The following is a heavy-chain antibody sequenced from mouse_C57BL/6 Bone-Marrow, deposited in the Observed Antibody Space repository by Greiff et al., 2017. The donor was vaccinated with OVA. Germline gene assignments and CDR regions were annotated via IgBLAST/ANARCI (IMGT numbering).Heavy chain of an antibody. CDR1: GFNIKDDY. CDR3: TLAYYSNSWFAY. Sequence: EVQVVESGAELVRPGASVKLSCTASGFNIKDDYMHWVKQRPEQGLEWIGWIDPENGDTEYASKFQGKATITADTSSNTAYLQLSSLTSEDTAVYYCTLAYYSNSWFAYWGQGTLVTVSA. V-gene: IGHV14-4*01. D-gene: IGHD2-5*01. J-gene: IGHJ3*01. CDR2: IDPENGDT.